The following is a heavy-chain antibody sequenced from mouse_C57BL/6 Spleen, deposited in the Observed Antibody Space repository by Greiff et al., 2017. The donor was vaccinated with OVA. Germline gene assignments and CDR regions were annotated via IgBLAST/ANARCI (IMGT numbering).Heavy chain of an antibody. CDR1: GYSITSGYY. J-gene: IGHJ1*03. Sequence: DVQLQESGPGLVKPSQSLSLTCSVTGYSITSGYYWNWIRQFPGNKLEWMGYISYDGSNNYNPSLKNRISITRDTSKNQFFLKLNSVTTEDTATYYCAREGDYYGSSHWYFDVWGTGTTVTVSS. CDR2: ISYDGSN. V-gene: IGHV3-6*01. CDR3: AREGDYYGSSHWYFDV. D-gene: IGHD1-1*01.